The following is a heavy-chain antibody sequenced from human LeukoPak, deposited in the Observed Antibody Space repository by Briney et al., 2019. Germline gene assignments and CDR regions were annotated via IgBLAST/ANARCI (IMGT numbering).Heavy chain of an antibody. CDR3: ARSRGYSYGTTFLDY. V-gene: IGHV4-59*08. CDR1: GGSISTYY. J-gene: IGHJ4*02. Sequence: SETLSLTCTVSGGSISTYYWSWIRQPPGKGLEWNGYIYYSGSTNYNPSLKSRVTISVDTSKTQFSLKLSSVTAADTAVYYCARSRGYSYGTTFLDYWGQGTLVTVSS. D-gene: IGHD5-18*01. CDR2: IYYSGST.